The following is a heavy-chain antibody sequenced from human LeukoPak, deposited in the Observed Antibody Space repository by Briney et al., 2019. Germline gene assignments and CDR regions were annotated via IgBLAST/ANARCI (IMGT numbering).Heavy chain of an antibody. V-gene: IGHV3-30*02. CDR2: IRYDGSNK. Sequence: PGGSLRLSCAASGFTFSSYGMHWVRQAPGKGLEWVAFIRYDGSNKYYADSVKGRFTISRDNSKNTLYLQMNSLRAEDTAVYYCAKDQERITIFGVVDRDLPRPPFGPYWGQGTLVTVSS. CDR1: GFTFSSYG. CDR3: AKDQERITIFGVVDRDLPRPPFGPY. D-gene: IGHD3-3*01. J-gene: IGHJ4*02.